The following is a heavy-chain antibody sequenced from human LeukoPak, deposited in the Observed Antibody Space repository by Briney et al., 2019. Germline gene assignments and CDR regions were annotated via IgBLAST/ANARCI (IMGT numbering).Heavy chain of an antibody. CDR2: INSDGSST. CDR1: GFTFSSYW. CDR3: ARPSEATTYYFDY. D-gene: IGHD5-12*01. Sequence: GGSLRLSCAASGFTFSSYWMHWVRQAPGKGLVWVSRINSDGSSTSYGDSVKGRFTISRDNAKNTLYLQMNSLRAEDTAVYCCARPSEATTYYFDYWGQGTLVTVSS. J-gene: IGHJ4*02. V-gene: IGHV3-74*01.